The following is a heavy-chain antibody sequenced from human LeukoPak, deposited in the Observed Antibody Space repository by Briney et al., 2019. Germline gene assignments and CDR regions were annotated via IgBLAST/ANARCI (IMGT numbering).Heavy chain of an antibody. CDR1: GFTFTNAR. Sequence: GGSLRLSCAASGFTFTNARMGWVRQAPGKGLEWVGLIKSKIDGGTTDFAAPVKGRFTISRDDSKHTLYLQMSSLKSEDTAVYYCTIGYGHSDFDYLGQGTLVTVSS. V-gene: IGHV3-15*01. CDR3: TIGYGHSDFDY. J-gene: IGHJ4*02. CDR2: IKSKIDGGTT. D-gene: IGHD3-3*02.